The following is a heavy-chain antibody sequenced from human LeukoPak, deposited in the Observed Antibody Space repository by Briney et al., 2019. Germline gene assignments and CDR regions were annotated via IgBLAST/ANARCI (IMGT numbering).Heavy chain of an antibody. CDR3: ARDRADYGDYFYDY. Sequence: ASVKVSCKASGYTFTGYYMHWVRQAPGQGLEWMGWINPNSGGTNYAQKFQGRVTMTRDMSTSTVYMELSSLRSEDTAVYYCARDRADYGDYFYDYWGQGTLVTASS. CDR1: GYTFTGYY. V-gene: IGHV1-2*02. D-gene: IGHD4-17*01. J-gene: IGHJ4*02. CDR2: INPNSGGT.